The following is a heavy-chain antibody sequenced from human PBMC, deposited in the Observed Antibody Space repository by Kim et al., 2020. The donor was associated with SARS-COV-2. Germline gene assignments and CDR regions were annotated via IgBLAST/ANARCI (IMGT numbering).Heavy chain of an antibody. CDR3: ARGHCSGGSCRLYY. V-gene: IGHV7-4-1*02. CDR2: INTNTGNP. J-gene: IGHJ4*02. D-gene: IGHD2-15*01. Sequence: ASVKVSCKASGYTFTSYAMNWVRQAPGQGLEWMGWINTNTGNPTYAQGFTGRFVFSLDTSVSTAYLQISSLKAEDTAVYYCARGHCSGGSCRLYYWGQGTLVTVSS. CDR1: GYTFTSYA.